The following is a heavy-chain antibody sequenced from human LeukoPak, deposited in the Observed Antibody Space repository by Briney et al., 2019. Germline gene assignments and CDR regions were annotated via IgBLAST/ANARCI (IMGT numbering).Heavy chain of an antibody. V-gene: IGHV4-38-2*02. D-gene: IGHD1-1*01. J-gene: IGHJ4*02. CDR1: GYSISSGYY. Sequence: SETLSLTCTVSGYSISSGYYWGWIRQPPGQGLEWIGSIYHSGTTYYNPSLKRRVTISVDTSKNQFSLKLCSVTAADSAVYYCARGGPTSFSDYWGQGTLVTVSS. CDR3: ARGGPTSFSDY. CDR2: IYHSGTT.